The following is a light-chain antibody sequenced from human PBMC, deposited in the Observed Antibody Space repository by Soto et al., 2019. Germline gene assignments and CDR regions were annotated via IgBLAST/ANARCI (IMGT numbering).Light chain of an antibody. J-gene: IGLJ3*02. CDR3: CSYAGSTTFGV. CDR1: SSDIGNYNL. Sequence: QSALTQPASVSGSSGQSITISCTGPSSDIGNYNLVSWYQQHPGKVPKLMIYEGSKRPSGVSNRFSGSRSGYTASLTISGLQPEDEGDYYCCSYAGSTTFGVFGGGTQLTVL. V-gene: IGLV2-23*03. CDR2: EGS.